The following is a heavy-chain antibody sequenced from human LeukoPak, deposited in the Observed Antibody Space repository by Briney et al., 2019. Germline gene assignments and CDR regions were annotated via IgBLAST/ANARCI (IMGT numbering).Heavy chain of an antibody. CDR3: AKVREEVPAAIIGVYYFDY. J-gene: IGHJ4*02. CDR2: ISGSGGST. D-gene: IGHD2-2*01. Sequence: GGSLRLSCAASGFTFSSYAMSWVRQAPGKGLEWVSAISGSGGSTYYADSVKGRFTISRDNSKNTLYLQMNSLRAEGTAAYYCAKVREEVPAAIIGVYYFDYWGQGTLVTVSS. V-gene: IGHV3-23*01. CDR1: GFTFSSYA.